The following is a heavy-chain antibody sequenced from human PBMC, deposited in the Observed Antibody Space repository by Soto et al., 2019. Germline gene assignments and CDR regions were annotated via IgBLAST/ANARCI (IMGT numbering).Heavy chain of an antibody. D-gene: IGHD3-10*01. V-gene: IGHV3-33*01. Sequence: PGGSLRLSCAASGFTFSSYGMHWVRQAPGKGLEWVAVIWYDGSNKYYADSVKGRFTISRDNSKNTLYLQMNSLRAEDTAVYYCARAGSGSPYYYGMDVWGQGTTVTVSS. J-gene: IGHJ6*02. CDR3: ARAGSGSPYYYGMDV. CDR2: IWYDGSNK. CDR1: GFTFSSYG.